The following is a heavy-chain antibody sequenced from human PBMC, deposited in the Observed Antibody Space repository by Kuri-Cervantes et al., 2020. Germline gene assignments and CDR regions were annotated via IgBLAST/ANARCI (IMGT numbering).Heavy chain of an antibody. CDR1: GFTFGDYA. V-gene: IGHV3-23*01. Sequence: GGSLRLSCTASGFTFGDYAMSWFRQAPGKGLEWVSAISGSGGSTYYADSVKGRFTISRDNSKNTLYLQMNSLRAEDTAVYYCAKLRHDSSGYYDYWGQGTLVTVSS. CDR2: ISGSGGST. CDR3: AKLRHDSSGYYDY. J-gene: IGHJ4*02. D-gene: IGHD3-22*01.